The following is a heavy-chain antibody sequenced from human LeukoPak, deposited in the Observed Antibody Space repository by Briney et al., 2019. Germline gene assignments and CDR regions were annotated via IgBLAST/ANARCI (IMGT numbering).Heavy chain of an antibody. V-gene: IGHV4-34*01. CDR1: GGSFSGYY. Sequence: SGALSLTCAVYGGSFSGYYWSWFRQPPGRGLVWVGEINHSGSTSYNPSLKSRVTISVDTSKNQFSLKLSSVTAADTAVYYCAREALETYVWGSYRYYFDYWGQGTLVTVSS. CDR3: AREALETYVWGSYRYYFDY. D-gene: IGHD3-16*02. J-gene: IGHJ4*02. CDR2: INHSGST.